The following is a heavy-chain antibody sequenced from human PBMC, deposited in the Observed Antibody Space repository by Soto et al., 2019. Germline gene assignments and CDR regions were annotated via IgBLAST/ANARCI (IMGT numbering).Heavy chain of an antibody. D-gene: IGHD4-17*01. CDR3: ARDSRDYGGNWELYYYYGMDV. J-gene: IGHJ6*02. V-gene: IGHV3-33*01. CDR1: GFTFSSYG. Sequence: GGSLRLSCAASGFTFSSYGMHWVRQAPGKGLEWVAVIWYDGSNKYYADSVKGRFTISRDNSKNTLYLQMNSLRAEDTAVYYCARDSRDYGGNWELYYYYGMDVWGQGTTVTVSS. CDR2: IWYDGSNK.